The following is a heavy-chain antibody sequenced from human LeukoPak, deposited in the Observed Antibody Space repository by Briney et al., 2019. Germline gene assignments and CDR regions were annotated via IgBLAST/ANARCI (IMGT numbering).Heavy chain of an antibody. Sequence: SETLSLTCTVSGGSIGSYYWSWIRQPAGKRLEWIGRIYTSGSTNYNPSLKSRVTMSVDTSKNQFSLKLSSVTAADTAVYYCARDLDASGWCNFDYWGQGTLVTVSS. J-gene: IGHJ4*02. CDR1: GGSIGSYY. D-gene: IGHD6-19*01. V-gene: IGHV4-4*07. CDR3: ARDLDASGWCNFDY. CDR2: IYTSGST.